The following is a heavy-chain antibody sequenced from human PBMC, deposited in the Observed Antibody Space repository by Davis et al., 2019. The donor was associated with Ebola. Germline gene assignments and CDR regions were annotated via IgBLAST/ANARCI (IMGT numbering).Heavy chain of an antibody. J-gene: IGHJ3*02. CDR1: GYTFTSYG. CDR3: ARDIPLEGSNAFDI. CDR2: ISAYNGNT. Sequence: ASVKVSCKASGYTFTSYGISWVRQAPGQGLEWMGWISAYNGNTNYAQKLQGRVTMTTDTSTSTAYMELSSLRSEDTAVYYCARDIPLEGSNAFDIWGQGTTVTVSS. V-gene: IGHV1-18*01. D-gene: IGHD2-2*01.